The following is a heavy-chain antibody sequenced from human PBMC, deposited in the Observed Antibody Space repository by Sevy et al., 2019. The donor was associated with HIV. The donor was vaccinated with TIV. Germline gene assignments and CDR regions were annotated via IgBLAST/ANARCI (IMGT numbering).Heavy chain of an antibody. J-gene: IGHJ6*02. CDR2: ISGSGRFT. Sequence: GGSLRLSCSASEFTFSSYAMSWVRQAPGKGLEWVSSISGSGRFTYYADFVEGRFIISRDNSRYTLCVQMNSLRAEDTAVYYCAKGFGSAATSPRYYYYYCMDVWGHGTTVTGAS. D-gene: IGHD1-26*01. CDR3: AKGFGSAATSPRYYYYYCMDV. CDR1: EFTFSSYA. V-gene: IGHV3-23*01.